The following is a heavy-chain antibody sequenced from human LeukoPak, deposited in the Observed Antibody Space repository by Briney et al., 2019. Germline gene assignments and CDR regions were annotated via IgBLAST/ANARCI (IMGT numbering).Heavy chain of an antibody. CDR1: GGSFSGYY. D-gene: IGHD6-19*01. V-gene: IGHV4-34*01. Sequence: SETLSLTCAVYGGSFSGYYWSWIRQPPGKGLEWIGEINHSGSTNYNPSLKSRVTISVDTSKNQFSLKLSSVTAADTAVYYCARHNGGWSLNRGFDPWGQGTLVTVSS. CDR2: INHSGST. CDR3: ARHNGGWSLNRGFDP. J-gene: IGHJ5*02.